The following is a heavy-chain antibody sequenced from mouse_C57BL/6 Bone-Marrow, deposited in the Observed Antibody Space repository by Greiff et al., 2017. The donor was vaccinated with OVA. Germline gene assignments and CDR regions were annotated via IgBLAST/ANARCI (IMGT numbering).Heavy chain of an antibody. V-gene: IGHV1-52*01. CDR2: IDPSDSET. J-gene: IGHJ2*01. CDR1: GYTFTSYW. Sequence: VQLQQPGAELVRPGSSVKLPCKASGYTFTSYWMHWVKQRPIQGLEWIGNIDPSDSETHYNQKFKDKATLTVDKSSSTAYMQLSSLTSEDSAVYYCARKSYYYGSNYFDYWGQGTTLTVSS. CDR3: ARKSYYYGSNYFDY. D-gene: IGHD1-1*01.